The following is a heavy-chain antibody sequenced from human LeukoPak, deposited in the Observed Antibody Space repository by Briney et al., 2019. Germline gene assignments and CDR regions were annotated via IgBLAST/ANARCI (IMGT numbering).Heavy chain of an antibody. D-gene: IGHD3-22*01. CDR1: GFTFSNYA. V-gene: IGHV3-23*01. CDR3: ARAGEDYYDSSGYSDY. Sequence: PGGPLRLSCAASGFTFSNYAMSWVRQAPGKGLEWVSGISGSGGSTYYADSVKGRFTLSRDNSKNSLYLQMNSLRAEDTAVYYCARAGEDYYDSSGYSDYWGQGTLVTVSS. CDR2: ISGSGGST. J-gene: IGHJ4*02.